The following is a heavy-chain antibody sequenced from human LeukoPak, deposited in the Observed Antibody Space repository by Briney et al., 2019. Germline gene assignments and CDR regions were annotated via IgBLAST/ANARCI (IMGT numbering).Heavy chain of an antibody. J-gene: IGHJ4*02. CDR3: ASGAYTQGRMIDF. D-gene: IGHD5-18*01. CDR1: GFTFSSYW. V-gene: IGHV3-74*01. CDR2: INTDGSST. Sequence: GGSLRLSCVASGFTFSSYWMHWVRQAPGKGLVWVSRINTDGSSTTYADPVRGRFTISRDNAKNTLSLEMNSLRAEDTAVYYCASGAYTQGRMIDFWGQGTLVTVSS.